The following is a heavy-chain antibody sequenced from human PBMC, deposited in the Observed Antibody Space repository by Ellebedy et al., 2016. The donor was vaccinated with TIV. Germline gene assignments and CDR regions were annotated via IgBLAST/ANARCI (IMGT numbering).Heavy chain of an antibody. D-gene: IGHD4-23*01. V-gene: IGHV3-11*01. CDR1: GFTFSDYF. J-gene: IGHJ3*01. CDR2: IPASGTGI. CDR3: ARDPVGVGPAFDV. Sequence: GESLKISCAGSGFTFSDYFMSWVRQAPGKGLEWISYIPASGTGIYYADSVKGRFTVARDNANKSLHLQMNSLRAEDTAIYYCARDPVGVGPAFDVWGQGTMVTVSS.